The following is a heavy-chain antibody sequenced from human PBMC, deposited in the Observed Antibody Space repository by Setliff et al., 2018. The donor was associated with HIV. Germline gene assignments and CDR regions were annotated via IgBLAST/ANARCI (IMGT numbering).Heavy chain of an antibody. V-gene: IGHV3-30*03. CDR2: ISYDGSNK. J-gene: IGHJ2*01. CDR3: ARVISRTSNYWYFDL. CDR1: GFTFSSYG. D-gene: IGHD3-10*01. Sequence: PGGSLRLSCAASGFTFSSYGMHWVRQAPGKGLEWVAVISYDGSNKYYADSVKGRFTISRDNAKNSLYLQMNSLRAEDTALYYCARVISRTSNYWYFDLWGRGTLVTVSS.